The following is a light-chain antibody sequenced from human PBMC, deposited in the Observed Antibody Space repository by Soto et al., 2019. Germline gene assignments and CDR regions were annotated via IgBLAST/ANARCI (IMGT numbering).Light chain of an antibody. J-gene: IGKJ3*01. V-gene: IGKV3-15*01. CDR3: QQYNNWLTVT. CDR1: QSVSSN. CDR2: GAS. Sequence: EIVITQSPATLSVSPGARATLSCRTSQSVSSNLAWYQQKPGQAPRLLTYGASTRANGIPARFSGSGSGTELTLIISSLQSEDFAVYYCQQYNNWLTVTFGPGTKVDIK.